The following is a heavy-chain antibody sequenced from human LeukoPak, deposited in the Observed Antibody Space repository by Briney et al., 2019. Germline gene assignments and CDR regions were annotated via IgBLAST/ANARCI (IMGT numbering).Heavy chain of an antibody. CDR2: IYYSGST. J-gene: IGHJ6*02. Sequence: SETLSLTCTVSGGSISSGGYYWSWIRQHPGKGLEWIGYIYYSGSTYYNPSLKSRVTISVDTSKNQFSLKLSSVTAADTAVYYCARDLGAMGYGMDVWGQGTTVTVSS. CDR1: GGSISSGGYY. V-gene: IGHV4-31*03. CDR3: ARDLGAMGYGMDV. D-gene: IGHD5-18*01.